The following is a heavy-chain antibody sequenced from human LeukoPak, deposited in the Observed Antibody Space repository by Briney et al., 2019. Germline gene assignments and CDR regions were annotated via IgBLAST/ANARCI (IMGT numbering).Heavy chain of an antibody. CDR3: ARDRDGWLGYFDY. D-gene: IGHD5-24*01. Sequence: GASVKVSCKASGGTFSSYAISWVRQAPGQGLEWMGGIIPIFGTANYAQKFQGRVTITADESTSTAYMELSSLRSEDTDVYYCARDRDGWLGYFDYWGQGTLVTVSS. J-gene: IGHJ4*02. CDR1: GGTFSSYA. V-gene: IGHV1-69*13. CDR2: IIPIFGTA.